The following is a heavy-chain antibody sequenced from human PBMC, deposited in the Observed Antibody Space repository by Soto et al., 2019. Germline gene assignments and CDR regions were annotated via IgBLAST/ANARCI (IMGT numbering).Heavy chain of an antibody. CDR1: GYTFTSYA. CDR2: INAGNGNT. Sequence: QVPLVQSGAEVKKPGASVKVSCKASGYTFTSYAMHWVRQAPGQRLEWMGWINAGNGNTKYSQKFQGRVTINRDTSASTAYMERSSVRSEDTAVYYCARREGYCSSTSCYRAAYCGQGTLVTVSS. J-gene: IGHJ4*02. D-gene: IGHD2-2*02. V-gene: IGHV1-3*01. CDR3: ARREGYCSSTSCYRAAY.